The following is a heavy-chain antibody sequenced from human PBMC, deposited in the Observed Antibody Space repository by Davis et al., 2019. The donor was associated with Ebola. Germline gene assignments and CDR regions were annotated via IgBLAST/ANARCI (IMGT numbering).Heavy chain of an antibody. D-gene: IGHD5-18*01. CDR2: ISVGDGGT. CDR3: AKDPQMGWIQLWLDYFDY. Sequence: GESLKISCAASEFIVSDKYMSWVRQAPGKGLEWVSTISVGDGGTFYADSVKGRFTISSDNSKNTLYLQMNSLRAEDTAVYFCAKDPQMGWIQLWLDYFDYWGQGTLVSVSS. V-gene: IGHV3-23*01. J-gene: IGHJ4*02. CDR1: EFIVSDKY.